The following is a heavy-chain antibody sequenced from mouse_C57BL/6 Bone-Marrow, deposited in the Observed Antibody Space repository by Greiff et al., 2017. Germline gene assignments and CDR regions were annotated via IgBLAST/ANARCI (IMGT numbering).Heavy chain of an antibody. CDR1: GFTFSDYG. V-gene: IGHV5-17*01. CDR2: ISSGSSTI. Sequence: EVKLVESGGGLVKPGGSLKLSCAASGFTFSDYGMHWVRQAPEKGLEWVAYISSGSSTIYYADTVQGRFTISRDNAKNTLFLQMTSLRSEDTAMYYCARQDGYYGWYFDVWGTGTTVTVSS. D-gene: IGHD2-3*01. J-gene: IGHJ1*03. CDR3: ARQDGYYGWYFDV.